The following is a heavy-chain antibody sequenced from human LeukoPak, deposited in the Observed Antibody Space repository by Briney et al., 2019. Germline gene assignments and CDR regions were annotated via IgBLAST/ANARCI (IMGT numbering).Heavy chain of an antibody. CDR3: ARRAGEYSHPYDY. J-gene: IGHJ4*02. CDR1: GFTVSSNS. V-gene: IGHV3-53*01. CDR2: IYSGGNT. Sequence: GGSLRLSCTVSGFTVSSNSVSWVRQAPGKGLEWVSFIYSGGNTHYSDSVKGRFTISRDNSKNTLYLQMNSLRVEDTAVYYCARRAGEYSHPYDYWGQGTLVTVSS. D-gene: IGHD4-17*01.